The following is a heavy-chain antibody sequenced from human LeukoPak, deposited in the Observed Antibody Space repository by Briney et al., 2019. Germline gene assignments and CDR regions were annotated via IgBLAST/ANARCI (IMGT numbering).Heavy chain of an antibody. CDR2: ISAYNGNT. CDR3: ARGGDGDILTGLVFDY. CDR1: GYRFTSYG. D-gene: IGHD3-9*01. V-gene: IGHV1-18*01. J-gene: IGHJ4*02. Sequence: ASVKVSRKASGYRFTSYGISWVRQAPGQGLEWMGWISAYNGNTNYAQKLQGRVTMTTDTSTSTAYMELRSLRSDDTAVYYCARGGDGDILTGLVFDYWGQVTLVTVSS.